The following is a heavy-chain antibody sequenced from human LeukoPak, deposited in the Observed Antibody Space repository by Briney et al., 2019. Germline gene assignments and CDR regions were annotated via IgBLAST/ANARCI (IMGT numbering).Heavy chain of an antibody. CDR2: ISSNGGST. V-gene: IGHV3-64D*06. Sequence: PGGSLRLSCSASGFTFSRYAMHWVRQAPGKGLEYVSAISSNGGSTYYADSVKGRFTISRDNSRNTLHLQMCSLRVEDTAVYYCVKDSSSGSYFDYWGQGTLVTVSS. CDR1: GFTFSRYA. CDR3: VKDSSSGSYFDY. J-gene: IGHJ4*02. D-gene: IGHD3-10*01.